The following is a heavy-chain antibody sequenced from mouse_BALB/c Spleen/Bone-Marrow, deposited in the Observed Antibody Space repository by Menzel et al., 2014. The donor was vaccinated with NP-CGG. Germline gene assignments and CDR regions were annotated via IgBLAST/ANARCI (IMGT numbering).Heavy chain of an antibody. Sequence: EVQLQQSGPELVKPGASVKISCKTSGYTFTEYTMHWVKQSHGKSLEWIGGINPNNGGTIYNQKFKGKATLTVDKSSSTAYRELRSLTSEDSAVYYCARKDYGYNYVMDYWGQGTSVTVSS. CDR2: INPNNGGT. J-gene: IGHJ4*01. CDR3: ARKDYGYNYVMDY. CDR1: GYTFTEYT. V-gene: IGHV1-18*01. D-gene: IGHD1-2*01.